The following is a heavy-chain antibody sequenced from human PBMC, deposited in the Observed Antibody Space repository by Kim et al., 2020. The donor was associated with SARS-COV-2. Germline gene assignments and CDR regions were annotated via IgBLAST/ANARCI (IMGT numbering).Heavy chain of an antibody. CDR2: ISYDGSNK. J-gene: IGHJ6*02. D-gene: IGHD3-10*01. V-gene: IGHV3-30*04. CDR3: ARVDFRGYYYGMDV. CDR1: GFTFSSYA. Sequence: GGSLRLSCAASGFTFSSYAMHWVRQAPGKGLEWVAVISYDGSNKYYADSVKGRFTISRDNSKNTLYLQMNSLRAEDTAVYYCARVDFRGYYYGMDVWGQGTTVTLSS.